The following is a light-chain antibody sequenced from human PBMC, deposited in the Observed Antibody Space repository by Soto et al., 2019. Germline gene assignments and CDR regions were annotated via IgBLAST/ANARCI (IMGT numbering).Light chain of an antibody. CDR3: CSYAGSATWV. V-gene: IGLV2-23*02. CDR2: EVT. J-gene: IGLJ3*02. CDR1: NSDVGNYNL. Sequence: ALTQPASVSGSPGQSITISCTGTNSDVGNYNLVSWYQQHPGKAPKLMMYEVTKRPPGVSNRFSGSKSGNTASLTISGLKAEDEADYYCCSYAGSATWVFGGGTKVTVL.